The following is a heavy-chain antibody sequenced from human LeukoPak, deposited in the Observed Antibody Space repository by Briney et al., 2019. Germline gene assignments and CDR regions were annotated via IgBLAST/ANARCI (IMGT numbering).Heavy chain of an antibody. CDR1: GFTFSSYG. D-gene: IGHD5-24*01. CDR3: ARVPGRDGYKISPVYYYYGMDV. Sequence: GGSLRLSCAASGFTFSSYGMHWVRQAPGKGLEWVAVISYDGSNKYYADSVKGRFTISRDNSKNTLYLQMNSLRSEDTAVYYCARVPGRDGYKISPVYYYYGMDVWGQGTTVTVSS. V-gene: IGHV3-30*03. CDR2: ISYDGSNK. J-gene: IGHJ6*02.